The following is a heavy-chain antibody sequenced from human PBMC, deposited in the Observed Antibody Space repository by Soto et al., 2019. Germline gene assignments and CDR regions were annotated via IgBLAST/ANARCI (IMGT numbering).Heavy chain of an antibody. CDR3: ARSFAHVGFDI. CDR2: ISAYNGNT. CDR1: GYTFTSYG. J-gene: IGHJ3*02. Sequence: GASVKVACKAFGYTFTSYGISWVRQAPGQGLEWMGWISAYNGNTNYAQKLQGRVTMTTDTSTSTAYMELRSLRSDDTAVYYCARSFAHVGFDIWGQGTMVTVSS. V-gene: IGHV1-18*01.